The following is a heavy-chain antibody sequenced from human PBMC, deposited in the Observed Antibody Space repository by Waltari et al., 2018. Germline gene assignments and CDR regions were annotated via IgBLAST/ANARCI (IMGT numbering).Heavy chain of an antibody. D-gene: IGHD6-19*01. Sequence: EVQLVESGGGLVQPGGSLRISCAASGFTVRSNYMSWVRQAPGKGLEWVSVIYSGGSTYYADSVKGRFTISRDNSKNTLYLQMNSLRAEDTAVYYCASLSSGWVFDYWGQGTLVTVSS. J-gene: IGHJ4*02. CDR3: ASLSSGWVFDY. CDR1: GFTVRSNY. CDR2: IYSGGST. V-gene: IGHV3-66*01.